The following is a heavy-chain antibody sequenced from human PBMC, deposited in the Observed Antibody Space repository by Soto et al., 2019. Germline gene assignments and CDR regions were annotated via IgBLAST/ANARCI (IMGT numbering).Heavy chain of an antibody. V-gene: IGHV4-34*01. Sequence: QVQLQQWGAGLLKPSETLSLTCAVYGGSFSAYFWTRIRQPPGKGLEWIGEINHSGSTNYNPSLKSRVTISVDTSKNQFSLNLSSVTAADTAVYYCARDVGGVWGQGTTVTVSS. J-gene: IGHJ6*02. D-gene: IGHD3-16*01. CDR2: INHSGST. CDR1: GGSFSAYF. CDR3: ARDVGGV.